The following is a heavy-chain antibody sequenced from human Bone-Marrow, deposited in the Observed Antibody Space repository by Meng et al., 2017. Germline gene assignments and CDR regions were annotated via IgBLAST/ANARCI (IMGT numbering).Heavy chain of an antibody. J-gene: IGHJ5*01. CDR3: ARALGWGRFDS. Sequence: GESLKISCAASGFSFSDYWMTWVRQAPGKGLEWVASIKPDGSETKYVDSVKGRFTISRDNAKKSLLLQMKRLRVEDTAVYYCARALGWGRFDSWGQRTRVTFDS. V-gene: IGHV3-7*01. D-gene: IGHD3/OR15-3a*01. CDR1: GFSFSDYW. CDR2: IKPDGSET.